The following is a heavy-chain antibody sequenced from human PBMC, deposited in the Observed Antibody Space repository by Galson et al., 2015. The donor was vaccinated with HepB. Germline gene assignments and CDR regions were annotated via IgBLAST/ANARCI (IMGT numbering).Heavy chain of an antibody. CDR1: GFDFSTYA. V-gene: IGHV3-23*01. Sequence: SLRLSCAASGFDFSTYAMSWVRQAPGRGLEWVSTLGGGPESTFYADSVKGRFTISRDNSKNMLYLQMNSLSPEDTAVYYCAKDHFSFNQNYDAFDLWGQGTLVTVSS. CDR2: LGGGPEST. D-gene: IGHD1-14*01. J-gene: IGHJ3*01. CDR3: AKDHFSFNQNYDAFDL.